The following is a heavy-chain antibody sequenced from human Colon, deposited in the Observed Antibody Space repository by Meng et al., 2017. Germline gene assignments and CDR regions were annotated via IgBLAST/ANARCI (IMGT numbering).Heavy chain of an antibody. Sequence: SQTLSLTCAISGDSVSSNSAAWNWIRQSPSRGLEWLGRTYYRSKWYNDYAVSVKSRITINPDTSKNQFSLQLNSATSEDTAVYYCARDRDYYDSSGYSMGYNWFDPWGQGTLVTVSS. CDR3: ARDRDYYDSSGYSMGYNWFDP. D-gene: IGHD3-22*01. CDR2: TYYRSKWYN. CDR1: GDSVSSNSAA. J-gene: IGHJ5*02. V-gene: IGHV6-1*01.